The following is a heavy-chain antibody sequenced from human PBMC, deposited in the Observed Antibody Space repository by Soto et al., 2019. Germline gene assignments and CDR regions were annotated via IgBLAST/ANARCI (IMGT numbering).Heavy chain of an antibody. V-gene: IGHV3-21*01. CDR1: GFTFSSYT. J-gene: IGHJ4*02. CDR3: ANLNRRDY. CDR2: INSDSSYI. Sequence: GGSLRLSCAASGFTFSSYTMNWVRQAPGKGLEWVTSINSDSSYIYYADSVKGRFTISRDNAKNSLFLQMNSLRAEDTAVYYCANLNRRDYWGQGTLVTVSS.